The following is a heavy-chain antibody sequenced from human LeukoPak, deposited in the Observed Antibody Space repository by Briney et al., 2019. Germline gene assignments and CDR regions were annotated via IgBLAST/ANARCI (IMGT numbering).Heavy chain of an antibody. Sequence: GGSLRLSCAASGFSFSTYGLHWVREAPGKGLEWVAVISYDGSNTYFTDSVRGRFTISRDNSKNTLYLQMNSLRAEDTAVYYCAKSTAYSISMIVVIKPMDAWGQGTTVTVSS. CDR1: GFSFSTYG. V-gene: IGHV3-30*18. J-gene: IGHJ6*02. D-gene: IGHD3-22*01. CDR2: ISYDGSNT. CDR3: AKSTAYSISMIVVIKPMDA.